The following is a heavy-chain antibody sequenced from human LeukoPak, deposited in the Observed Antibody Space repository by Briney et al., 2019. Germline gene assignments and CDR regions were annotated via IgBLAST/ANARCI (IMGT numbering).Heavy chain of an antibody. V-gene: IGHV3-30*18. D-gene: IGHD1-26*01. J-gene: IGHJ4*02. CDR2: ISYDGSSK. Sequence: GGSLRLSCAASGFTFSSYGMHWVRQAPGKGLEWVAVISYDGSSKYYADSVKGRFTISRDNSKNTLYLQMNSLRAEDTAVYYCAKDSGGASDYWGQGTLVTVSS. CDR3: AKDSGGASDY. CDR1: GFTFSSYG.